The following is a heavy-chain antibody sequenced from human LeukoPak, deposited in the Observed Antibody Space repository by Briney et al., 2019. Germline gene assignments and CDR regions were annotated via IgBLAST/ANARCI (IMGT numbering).Heavy chain of an antibody. CDR2: ISSSSSTI. CDR3: ARDNYGDLSD. V-gene: IGHV3-48*01. CDR1: GFTFSSYE. D-gene: IGHD4-17*01. J-gene: IGHJ4*02. Sequence: GGSLRLSCAASGFTFSSYEMNWVRQAPGKGLEWVSYISSSSSTIYYADSVKGRFTISRDNAKNSLYLQMNSLRAEDTAVYYCARDNYGDLSDWGQGTLVTVSS.